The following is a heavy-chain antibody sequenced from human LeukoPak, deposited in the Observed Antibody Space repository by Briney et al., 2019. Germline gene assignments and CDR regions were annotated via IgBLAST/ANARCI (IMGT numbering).Heavy chain of an antibody. D-gene: IGHD2-15*01. CDR3: AKGVGCSGGTCYSGHGMDV. J-gene: IGHJ6*02. V-gene: IGHV3-23*01. CDR1: GFTFSTYA. Sequence: PGGSLRLSCAASGFTFSTYAMSWVRLAPGKGLEWVSALSGSGANTYYADSVKGRFTISRDNSKNTLYLQVNSLRAEDTAVYYCAKGVGCSGGTCYSGHGMDVWGQGTTVTVSS. CDR2: LSGSGANT.